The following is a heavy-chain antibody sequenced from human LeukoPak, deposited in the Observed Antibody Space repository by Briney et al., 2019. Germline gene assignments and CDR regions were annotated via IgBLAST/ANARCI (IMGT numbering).Heavy chain of an antibody. CDR3: ARGAAPIDY. V-gene: IGHV1-69*04. J-gene: IGHJ4*02. CDR2: IIPILGIA. Sequence: SVKVSCKASGGTFSSYAISWVRQAPGQGLEWMGRIIPILGIANYAQEFQGRVTITADKSTSTAYMELSSLRSEDTAVYYCARGAAPIDYWGQGTLVTVSS. CDR1: GGTFSSYA.